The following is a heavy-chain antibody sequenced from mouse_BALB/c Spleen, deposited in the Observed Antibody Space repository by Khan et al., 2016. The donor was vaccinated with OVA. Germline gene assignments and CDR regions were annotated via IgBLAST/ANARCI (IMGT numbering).Heavy chain of an antibody. CDR1: GFSLTNYG. CDR2: IWSDGST. J-gene: IGHJ4*01. Sequence: QVQLQQSGPGLVAPSQSLSITCTISGFSLTNYGVHWVRQPPGKGLEWLVVIWSDGSTTYNSALKSRLSISTDNSKSHVFLTLSSLQTADTAMDYCARQPYYHYYLMDYWGQGTTVTVSS. V-gene: IGHV2-6-1*01. D-gene: IGHD2-10*01. CDR3: ARQPYYHYYLMDY.